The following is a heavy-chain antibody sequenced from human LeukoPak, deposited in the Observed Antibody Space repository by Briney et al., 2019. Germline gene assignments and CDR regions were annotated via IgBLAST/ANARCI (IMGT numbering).Heavy chain of an antibody. CDR1: HYTFTNYR. D-gene: IGHD6-19*01. CDR3: ARSGSIAVAGTSAFDI. Sequence: ASVKASCTASHYTFTNYRISWVRQAPGQGLEWMGWISAYNGDTNYAQKLQGRVTMTTDTSTTTAYMELRSLRSDDTAVYYCARSGSIAVAGTSAFDIWGQGTMVIVSS. J-gene: IGHJ3*02. V-gene: IGHV1-18*01. CDR2: ISAYNGDT.